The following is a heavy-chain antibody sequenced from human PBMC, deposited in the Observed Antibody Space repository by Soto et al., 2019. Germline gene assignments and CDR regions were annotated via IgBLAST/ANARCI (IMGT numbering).Heavy chain of an antibody. CDR1: GFTFSSYW. J-gene: IGHJ2*01. CDR3: AGGLGWHFDL. V-gene: IGHV3-7*03. Sequence: PGGSLRLSCAASGFTFSSYWMSWVRQTPGKGLEWVADIKQDGTEKNLVDSVKGRFTISRDNAKNSLYLQMNSLRDEDTAVYYCAGGLGWHFDLWGRGTLVTSPQ. CDR2: IKQDGTEK.